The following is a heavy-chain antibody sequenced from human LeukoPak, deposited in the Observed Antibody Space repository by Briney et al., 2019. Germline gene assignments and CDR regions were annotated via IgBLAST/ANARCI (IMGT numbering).Heavy chain of an antibody. Sequence: GGSLRLSCAASGFTVSSTYMSWVRQAPGKGLEWVSIIYSAGSTYYADSVKGRFTISRDNSKNTLYLQRNSLRAEDTAVYYCAKDHCTNGICWLGWGQGTLVTVSS. V-gene: IGHV3-53*01. J-gene: IGHJ4*02. D-gene: IGHD2-8*01. CDR2: IYSAGST. CDR3: AKDHCTNGICWLG. CDR1: GFTVSSTY.